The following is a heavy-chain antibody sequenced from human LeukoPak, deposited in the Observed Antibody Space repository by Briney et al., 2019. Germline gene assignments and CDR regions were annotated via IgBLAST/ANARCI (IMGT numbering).Heavy chain of an antibody. J-gene: IGHJ5*02. V-gene: IGHV4-31*03. CDR3: ARDQSGTYRDKWFDP. CDR1: GASIAYGGYY. CDR2: IFTSGTT. D-gene: IGHD1-26*01. Sequence: PSETLSLTCTVSGASIAYGGYYWTWIRQHPVKGLEWIGYIFTSGTTNYNPSLKGRVSISLDTSKNQFSLNLTSVTAADTAIYFCARDQSGTYRDKWFDPWGQGSLVTVSS.